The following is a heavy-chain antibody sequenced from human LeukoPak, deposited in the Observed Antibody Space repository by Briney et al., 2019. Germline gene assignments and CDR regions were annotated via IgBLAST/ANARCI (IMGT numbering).Heavy chain of an antibody. J-gene: IGHJ4*02. V-gene: IGHV3-30*04. CDR2: ISYDGSKE. CDR3: ARKYTTSYYSIDY. Sequence: PGGSLRLSCEASGFTFKNYDMHCVRQAPGKGLDWVTFISYDGSKEHYADSVKGRFTISRDNSKKTLYLQMNSLKTEDTAVYYCARKYTTSYYSIDYWGQGTLVTVSS. D-gene: IGHD3-10*01. CDR1: GFTFKNYD.